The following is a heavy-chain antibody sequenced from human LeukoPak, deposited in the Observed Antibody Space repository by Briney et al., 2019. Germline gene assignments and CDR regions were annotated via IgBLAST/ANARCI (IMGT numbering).Heavy chain of an antibody. CDR1: EYTFTQYG. D-gene: IGHD2-21*02. CDR2: INAGNGNT. CDR3: ARDISLSGDAGDY. J-gene: IGHJ4*02. V-gene: IGHV1-3*01. Sequence: GASVKVSCKASEYTFTQYGIHWVRQAPGQRLEWMGWINAGNGNTKYSQKFQGRVTITRDTSASTAYMELSSLRSEDTAVYYCARDISLSGDAGDYWGQGTLVTVSS.